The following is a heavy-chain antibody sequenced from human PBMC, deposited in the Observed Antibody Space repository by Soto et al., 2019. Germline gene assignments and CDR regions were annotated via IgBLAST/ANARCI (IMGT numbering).Heavy chain of an antibody. CDR2: IKQDGSEK. Sequence: EVQLVESGGGLVQPGGSLRLSCAASGFTFSSYWMSWVRQAPGKGLEWVANIKQDGSEKYYVDSVKGRFTISRDNAKNSLYLQMNSLRAEDTAVYYCARELSHYYDSSGYYYPHGDYDYGMDVWGQGTTVTVSS. CDR3: ARELSHYYDSSGYYYPHGDYDYGMDV. J-gene: IGHJ6*02. D-gene: IGHD3-22*01. CDR1: GFTFSSYW. V-gene: IGHV3-7*01.